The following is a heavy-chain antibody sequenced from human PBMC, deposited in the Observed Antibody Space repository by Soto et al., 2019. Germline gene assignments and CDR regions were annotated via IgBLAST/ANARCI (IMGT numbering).Heavy chain of an antibody. J-gene: IGHJ4*02. CDR2: ISYDGSNK. Sequence: QVQLVESGGGVVQPGRSLRLSCAASGFTFSSYGMHWVRQAPGKGLEWVAVISYDGSNKYYADSVKGRFTISRDNSKNPRYLQMNSLRAEDTAVYYCAKEGGSGSYPDFDYWGQGTLVTVSS. V-gene: IGHV3-30*18. CDR3: AKEGGSGSYPDFDY. CDR1: GFTFSSYG. D-gene: IGHD1-26*01.